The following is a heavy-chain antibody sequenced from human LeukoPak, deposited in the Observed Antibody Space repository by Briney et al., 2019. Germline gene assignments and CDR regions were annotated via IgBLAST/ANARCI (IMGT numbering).Heavy chain of an antibody. D-gene: IGHD3-3*01. CDR1: GGSISSGSYY. CDR2: IYTSGST. V-gene: IGHV4-61*02. J-gene: IGHJ3*02. CDR3: AREGSTIFGVVIHAFDI. Sequence: SETLSLACTVSGGSISSGSYYWSWIRQPAGKGLEWIGRIYTSGSTNYNPSLKSRVTISVDTSKNQFSLKLSSVTAADTAVYYCAREGSTIFGVVIHAFDIWGQGTMVTVSS.